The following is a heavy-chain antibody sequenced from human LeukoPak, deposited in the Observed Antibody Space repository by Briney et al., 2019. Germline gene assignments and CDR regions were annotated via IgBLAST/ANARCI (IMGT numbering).Heavy chain of an antibody. Sequence: GGSLKLSCAASGFTFSGSAMHWVRQASGKGLEWVGRIRSEANSYATAYAASVKGRFTISRDDSKNTAYLQMNSLKTEDTAVYYCTRSRHSSSWYSYYYYMDVWGKGTTVTVSS. V-gene: IGHV3-73*01. J-gene: IGHJ6*03. D-gene: IGHD6-13*01. CDR3: TRSRHSSSWYSYYYYMDV. CDR1: GFTFSGSA. CDR2: IRSEANSYAT.